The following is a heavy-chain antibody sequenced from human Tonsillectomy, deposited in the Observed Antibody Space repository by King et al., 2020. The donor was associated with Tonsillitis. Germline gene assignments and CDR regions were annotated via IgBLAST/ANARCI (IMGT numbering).Heavy chain of an antibody. V-gene: IGHV3-30*18. D-gene: IGHD3-3*01. CDR3: AKDSPRERFLEWPRDYGMDV. J-gene: IGHJ6*02. CDR2: ISYDGSKK. CDR1: GFTFSSYG. Sequence: VQLVESGGGVVQPGRSLRLSCAVSGFTFSSYGMHWVRQAPGKGLEWVAVISYDGSKKYYADSVKGRFTISRDNSKNTLYLQMNSLRAEDTAVYYCAKDSPRERFLEWPRDYGMDVGGQGTTVIVSS.